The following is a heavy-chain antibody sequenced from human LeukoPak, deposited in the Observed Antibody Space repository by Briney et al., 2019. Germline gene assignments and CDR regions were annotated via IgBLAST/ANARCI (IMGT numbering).Heavy chain of an antibody. J-gene: IGHJ4*02. V-gene: IGHV1-2*02. Sequence: ASVKVSCKTSGFTFTGFHMHWVRQAPGQGLEWMGWINPNSGGTTYAQKLQGRVNMTRDTSISAVYMELSRLTSDDTAVYYCATPPGKVDHWGQGTLVTVSS. CDR1: GFTFTGFH. CDR2: INPNSGGT. CDR3: ATPPGKVDH. D-gene: IGHD4-23*01.